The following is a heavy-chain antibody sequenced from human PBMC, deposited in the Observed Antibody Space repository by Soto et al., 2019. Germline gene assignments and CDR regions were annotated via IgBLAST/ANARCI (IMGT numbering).Heavy chain of an antibody. Sequence: SETLSLTCTFSVGSISSSSYYCGWIRQPPWKGLEWIGDIYYSGTTHYNPSLKSRVTISIDTSKNQFSLHLRSVTAADTAVYYCARLKGAFFITTYNWFEPLGQGTPVIVSS. CDR3: ARLKGAFFITTYNWFEP. CDR2: IYYSGTT. CDR1: VGSISSSSYY. J-gene: IGHJ5*02. V-gene: IGHV4-39*01. D-gene: IGHD3-22*01.